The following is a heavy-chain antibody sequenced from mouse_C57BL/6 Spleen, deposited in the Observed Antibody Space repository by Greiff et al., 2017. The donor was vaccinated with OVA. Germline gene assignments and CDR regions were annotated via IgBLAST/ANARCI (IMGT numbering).Heavy chain of an antibody. J-gene: IGHJ4*01. Sequence: QVQLKESGAELVRPGASVKLSCKASGYTFTDYYINWVKQRPGQGLEWIARIYPGSGNTYYNEKFKGKATLTAETSSSTAYMQLSSLTSEDSAVYVCARAPYGKYAMDYWGQGTSVTVSS. CDR1: GYTFTDYY. CDR2: IYPGSGNT. V-gene: IGHV1-76*01. CDR3: ARAPYGKYAMDY. D-gene: IGHD2-1*01.